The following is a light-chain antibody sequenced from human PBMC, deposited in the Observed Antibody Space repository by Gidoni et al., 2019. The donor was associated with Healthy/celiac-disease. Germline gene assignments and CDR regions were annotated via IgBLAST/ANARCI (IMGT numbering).Light chain of an antibody. CDR2: WAS. J-gene: IGKJ1*01. CDR3: QQYYSTPQT. CDR1: QSVLYSSNNKNY. V-gene: IGKV4-1*01. Sequence: DIVMTQSPDSLAVSLGERATINCKSSQSVLYSSNNKNYLAWYLQKPGQPPKLLIYWASTRESVVPYRCSGSGSGTDFTLTISSLQAEDVAVYYCQQYYSTPQTFGQGTKVEIK.